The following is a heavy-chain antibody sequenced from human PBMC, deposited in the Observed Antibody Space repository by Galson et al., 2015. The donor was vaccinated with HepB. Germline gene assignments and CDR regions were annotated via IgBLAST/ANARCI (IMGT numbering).Heavy chain of an antibody. J-gene: IGHJ6*02. CDR1: GYTLTELS. CDR2: FDPEDGGT. V-gene: IGHV1-24*01. Sequence: SVKVSCKVSGYTLTELSMHWVRQAPGKGLEWMGGFDPEDGGTIYAQKFQGRVTMTEDTSTDTAYMELSSLRSEDTAVYYCATDLRRSSLRLWSEAGGMDVWGQGTTVTVSS. D-gene: IGHD5-18*01. CDR3: ATDLRRSSLRLWSEAGGMDV.